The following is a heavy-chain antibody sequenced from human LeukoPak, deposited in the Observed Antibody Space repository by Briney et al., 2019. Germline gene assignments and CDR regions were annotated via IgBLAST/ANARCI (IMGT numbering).Heavy chain of an antibody. V-gene: IGHV5-51*01. CDR3: ARNNDDYDWFDP. CDR1: GYSFTSYW. J-gene: IGHJ5*02. Sequence: RGESLKISCKASGYSFTSYWIGWVRQMPGKGQEWMGIIYPGDSDTRYSPSFQGQVTISADKSISTAYLQWSSLKASDTAMYYCARNNDDYDWFDPWGQGTLVTVSS. CDR2: IYPGDSDT. D-gene: IGHD4-17*01.